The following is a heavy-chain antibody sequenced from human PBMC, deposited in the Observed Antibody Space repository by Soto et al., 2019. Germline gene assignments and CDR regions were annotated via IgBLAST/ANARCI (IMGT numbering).Heavy chain of an antibody. J-gene: IGHJ6*04. CDR1: GYTFTGYY. CDR2: INPNSGGT. D-gene: IGHD5-18*01. CDR3: ARDPRYSYGTGFYYYGMDV. V-gene: IGHV1-2*04. Sequence: ASVKVSCKASGYTFTGYYMHWVRQAPGQGLEWMGWINPNSGGTNYAQKFQGWVTMTRDTSISTAYMELSRLRSDDTAVYYCARDPRYSYGTGFYYYGMDVWGKGTTVTVSS.